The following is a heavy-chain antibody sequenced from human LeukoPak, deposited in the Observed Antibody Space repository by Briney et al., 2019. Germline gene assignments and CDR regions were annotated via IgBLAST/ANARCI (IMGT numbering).Heavy chain of an antibody. D-gene: IGHD5-12*01. CDR1: GFTFSSYA. V-gene: IGHV3-30-3*01. CDR3: ARALVATISGTYGY. Sequence: GVSLRLSCAASGFTFSSYAMHWVRQAPGKGLEWVAVISYDGSNKYYADSVKGRLTISRDNSKNTLYLQMNSLRAEDTAVYYCARALVATISGTYGYWGQGTLVTVSS. CDR2: ISYDGSNK. J-gene: IGHJ4*02.